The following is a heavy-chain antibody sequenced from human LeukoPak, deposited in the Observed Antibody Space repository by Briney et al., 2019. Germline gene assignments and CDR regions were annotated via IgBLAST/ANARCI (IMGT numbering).Heavy chain of an antibody. J-gene: IGHJ4*02. CDR3: ARGYSGYDRFDC. Sequence: PGGSLRLSCAASGFTFRNYWMGWVRQAPGKGLEWVANTKPDGSAEYYADSVRGRFTTSRDNANNFLYLQMNRLRAEDTAVYYCARGYSGYDRFDCWGQGTLVTVSS. CDR1: GFTFRNYW. CDR2: TKPDGSAE. D-gene: IGHD5-12*01. V-gene: IGHV3-7*01.